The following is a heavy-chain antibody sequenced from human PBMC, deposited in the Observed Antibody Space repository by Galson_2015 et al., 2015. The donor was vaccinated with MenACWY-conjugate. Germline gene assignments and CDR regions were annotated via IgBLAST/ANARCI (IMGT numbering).Heavy chain of an antibody. CDR2: INAGNGNT. V-gene: IGHV1-3*01. Sequence: SVKVSCKASGYTFTSYAVHWVRQAPGQNLEWMRWINAGNGNTKYSKKFQGRVTITRDTSASTAYMDLPNLRSEDTALYYCTTGSRLDYWGQGALVTVSS. CDR1: GYTFTSYA. J-gene: IGHJ4*02. D-gene: IGHD3-10*01. CDR3: TTGSRLDY.